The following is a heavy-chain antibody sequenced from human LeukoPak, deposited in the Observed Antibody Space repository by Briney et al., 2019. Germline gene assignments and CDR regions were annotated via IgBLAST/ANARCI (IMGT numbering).Heavy chain of an antibody. D-gene: IGHD5-24*01. Sequence: PGGSLRLSCTASGFSFSGSWMSWVRHLPGKGLEWLADMNPDGSEIVYVDSVKSRFTISRDNAKNSLHLQMNTLRAEDTAVYYCARERDGRFFDYWGQGTLVSVSS. CDR3: ARERDGRFFDY. V-gene: IGHV3-7*01. CDR1: GFSFSGSW. CDR2: MNPDGSEI. J-gene: IGHJ4*02.